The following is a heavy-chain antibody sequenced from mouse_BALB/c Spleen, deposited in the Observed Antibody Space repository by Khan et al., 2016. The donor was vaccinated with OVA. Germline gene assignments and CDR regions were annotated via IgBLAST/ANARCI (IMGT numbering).Heavy chain of an antibody. Sequence: QIQLVQSGPELKKPGETVKISCKASGYTFTNYGMNWVKQAPGKGLKWMGWINTYTGEPTYADDFKGRFAFSLETSASTAYLQINNLKNEDKATDYCARTPYFSYFMGYWGQGTSVTVSS. J-gene: IGHJ4*01. D-gene: IGHD2-10*01. V-gene: IGHV9-1*02. CDR3: ARTPYFSYFMGY. CDR1: GYTFTNYG. CDR2: INTYTGEP.